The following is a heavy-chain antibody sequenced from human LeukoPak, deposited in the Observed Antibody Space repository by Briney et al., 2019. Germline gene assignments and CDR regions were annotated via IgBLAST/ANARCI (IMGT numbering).Heavy chain of an antibody. V-gene: IGHV4-4*07. Sequence: SETLSLTCTVSGGSISSYYWSWIRQPAGKGLEWIGRIYTSGSTNYNPSLKSRVTMSVDTSKNQFSLKLSSVTAADTAVYYCAREEVVPAALSYYYYYMDVWGKGTTVTVSS. J-gene: IGHJ6*03. D-gene: IGHD2-2*01. CDR2: IYTSGST. CDR1: GGSISSYY. CDR3: AREEVVPAALSYYYYYMDV.